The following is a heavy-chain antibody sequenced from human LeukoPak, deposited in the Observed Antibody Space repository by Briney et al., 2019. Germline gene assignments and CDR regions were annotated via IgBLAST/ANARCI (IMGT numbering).Heavy chain of an antibody. CDR2: IIPTFGTA. CDR3: ARFALSLEPYYYYYMDV. J-gene: IGHJ6*03. CDR1: GGTFSSYA. D-gene: IGHD1-14*01. V-gene: IGHV1-69*05. Sequence: SVKVSCKASGGTFSSYAISWVRQAPGQGLEWMGGIIPTFGTANYAQKFQGRVTITTDESTSTSYMELSSLRSEDTAVYYCARFALSLEPYYYYYMDVWGKGTTVTVSS.